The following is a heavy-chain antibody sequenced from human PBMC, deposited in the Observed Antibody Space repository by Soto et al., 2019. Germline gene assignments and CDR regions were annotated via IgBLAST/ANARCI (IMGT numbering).Heavy chain of an antibody. CDR2: INHSGST. D-gene: IGHD5-12*01. J-gene: IGHJ3*02. V-gene: IGHV4-34*01. CDR3: AREIVATIPGAFDI. CDR1: CGSFSGYY. Sequence: SETLSLTCAVYCGSFSGYYWSWIRQPPGKGLEWIGEINHSGSTNYNPSLKSRVTISVDTSKNQFSLKLSSVTAADTAVYYCAREIVATIPGAFDIWGQGTMVTVSS.